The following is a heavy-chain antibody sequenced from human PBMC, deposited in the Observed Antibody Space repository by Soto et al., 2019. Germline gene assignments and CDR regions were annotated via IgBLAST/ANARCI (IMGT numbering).Heavy chain of an antibody. V-gene: IGHV3-33*01. CDR3: ARDGAPYDSSCYYFDY. CDR2: IWYDGSNK. CDR1: GFTFSSYG. D-gene: IGHD3-22*01. J-gene: IGHJ4*02. Sequence: QVQLVESGGGVVQPGRSLRLSCAASGFTFSSYGMHWVRQAPGKGLEWVAVIWYDGSNKYYADSVKGRFTIARDNSKNSLDPQMNSPRAEDTAVYYCARDGAPYDSSCYYFDYWGQGTLVTVSS.